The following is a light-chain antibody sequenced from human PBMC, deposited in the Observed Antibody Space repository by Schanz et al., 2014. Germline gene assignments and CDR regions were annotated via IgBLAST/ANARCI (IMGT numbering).Light chain of an antibody. V-gene: IGKV3-20*01. J-gene: IGKJ2*01. CDR1: QSVSSN. CDR3: HQYGESLPYT. Sequence: EIVMTQSPATLSVSPGERVTLSCRASQSVSSNLAWYQQKPGQAPRLLIYGASSRATGIPDRFSGSGSGTDFTLTISRLEPEDFAVYYCHQYGESLPYTFGQGTKLEIK. CDR2: GAS.